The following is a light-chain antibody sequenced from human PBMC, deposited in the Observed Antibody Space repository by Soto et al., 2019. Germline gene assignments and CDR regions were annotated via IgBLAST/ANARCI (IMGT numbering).Light chain of an antibody. CDR3: VAWDDSLNGVV. J-gene: IGLJ2*01. CDR1: SSNIGSNT. V-gene: IGLV1-44*01. CDR2: SNN. Sequence: QSVLPQPPSASGTPGQRVTISCSGSSSNIGSNTVNWYQQLPGTAHKLLIYSNNHRPSGVPDRVSGSKSGTSASLAISGLQSEDETDYYCVAWDDSLNGVVFGGGTKLTVL.